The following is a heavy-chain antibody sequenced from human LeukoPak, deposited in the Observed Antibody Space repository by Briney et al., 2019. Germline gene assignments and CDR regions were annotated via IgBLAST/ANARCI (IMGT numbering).Heavy chain of an antibody. CDR3: ATGYLGSSSWYTLDY. CDR2: IYYSGTT. D-gene: IGHD6-13*01. Sequence: SETLSLTCTVSGGSISSYYWSWILQPPGKGLEWIGYIYYSGTTNYNPSLRSRVTISVDTSKNQFSLKLSSVTAADTAVYYCATGYLGSSSWYTLDYWGQGTLVTVSS. V-gene: IGHV4-59*01. CDR1: GGSISSYY. J-gene: IGHJ4*02.